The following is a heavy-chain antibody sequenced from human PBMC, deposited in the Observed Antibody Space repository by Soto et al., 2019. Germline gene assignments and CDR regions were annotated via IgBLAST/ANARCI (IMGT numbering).Heavy chain of an antibody. Sequence: EVQLLESGGGLVQPGGSLRLSCAASGFTFSNYAMSWVRQAPGKGLEWVSGIGGRATSAYYADSVTGRFAISRDNSYNTLFLQLNSLRAEDTAVYYCAKSRYSASSGDVYDFWGQGTLVSVSS. J-gene: IGHJ4*02. CDR2: IGGRATSA. V-gene: IGHV3-23*01. CDR3: AKSRYSASSGDVYDF. CDR1: GFTFSNYA. D-gene: IGHD3-22*01.